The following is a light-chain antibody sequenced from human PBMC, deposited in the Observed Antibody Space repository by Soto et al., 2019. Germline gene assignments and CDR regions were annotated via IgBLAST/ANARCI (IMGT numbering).Light chain of an antibody. J-gene: IGKJ1*01. V-gene: IGKV3-20*01. CDR3: QQYGSSPPWT. Sequence: EIVLTQSPGTLSLSPGERATLSCRASQSVSSTYLAWYQHKPGQAPRLLFYGASSRATDIPDRFSGSGSGTDFTLTISRLEPEDFVVYYCQQYGSSPPWTFGQGTKVEIK. CDR1: QSVSSTY. CDR2: GAS.